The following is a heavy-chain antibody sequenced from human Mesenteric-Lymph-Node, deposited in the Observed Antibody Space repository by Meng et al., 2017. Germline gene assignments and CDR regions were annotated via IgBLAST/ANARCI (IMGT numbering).Heavy chain of an antibody. D-gene: IGHD1-14*01. J-gene: IGHJ4*02. V-gene: IGHV4-4*02. Sequence: QVRLQESGPGLVKPLGTLSLTCDVSGGSIRNDQWWSWVRQAPGKGLEWIGEIYHSGITIYNPSLKSRVTMSVDNSKNQFSLKLNSMTAADTAVYYCARDPTGGEDHQRVWGQGTLVTVSS. CDR3: ARDPTGGEDHQRV. CDR1: GGSIRNDQW. CDR2: IYHSGIT.